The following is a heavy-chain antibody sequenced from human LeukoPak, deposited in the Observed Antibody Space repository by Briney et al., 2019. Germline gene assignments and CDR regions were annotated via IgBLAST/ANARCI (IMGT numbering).Heavy chain of an antibody. CDR1: GLTCSSYW. Sequence: GGSLRLSCAASGLTCSSYWMSWVRQAPGKGLEWVANIKQDGSEKYYVDSVKGRFTISRDNAKNSLYLQMNSLRAEDTAVYYCATYYYGSGKGWGQGTLVTVSS. V-gene: IGHV3-7*01. CDR2: IKQDGSEK. J-gene: IGHJ4*02. CDR3: ATYYYGSGKG. D-gene: IGHD3-10*01.